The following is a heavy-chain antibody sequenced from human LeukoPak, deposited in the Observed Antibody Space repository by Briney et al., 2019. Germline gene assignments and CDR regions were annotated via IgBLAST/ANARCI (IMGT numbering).Heavy chain of an antibody. CDR3: ARGTTYYYDSSGYPYYFDY. CDR1: GGSIRSGGYY. CDR2: IYSSGST. J-gene: IGHJ4*02. V-gene: IGHV4-31*03. D-gene: IGHD3-22*01. Sequence: SQTLSLTCTVSGGSIRSGGYYWSWIRQHPGKGLEWIGYIYSSGSTYYNPSLKSRVTISVDTSKNQFSLKLSSVTAADTAVYYCARGTTYYYDSSGYPYYFDYWGQGTLVTISS.